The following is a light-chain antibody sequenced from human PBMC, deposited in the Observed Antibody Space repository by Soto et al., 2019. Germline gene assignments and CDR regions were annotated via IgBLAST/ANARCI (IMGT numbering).Light chain of an antibody. Sequence: EIVLTQSPGTLSLSPGERATLSCRASQSVSSSYLAWYQQKPGQAPRLLIYGASSRATGIPDRFSVSGSGTDFTLTISRLEPEDFAVYYCKQYGSSPIITFGQGTRLEIK. J-gene: IGKJ5*01. CDR2: GAS. CDR1: QSVSSSY. V-gene: IGKV3-20*01. CDR3: KQYGSSPIIT.